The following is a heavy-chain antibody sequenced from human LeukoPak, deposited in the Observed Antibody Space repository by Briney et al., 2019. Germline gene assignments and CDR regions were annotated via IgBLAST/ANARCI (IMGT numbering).Heavy chain of an antibody. V-gene: IGHV3-30*18. CDR3: AKLLTSSGWYSDY. D-gene: IGHD6-19*01. J-gene: IGHJ4*02. CDR1: GFTFSNAW. Sequence: GGSLRLSCAASGFTFSNAWMSWVRQAPGKGLEWVAVISYDGSNKYYADSVKGRFTISRDNSKNTLYLQMNSLRAEDTAVYYCAKLLTSSGWYSDYWGQGTLVTVSS. CDR2: ISYDGSNK.